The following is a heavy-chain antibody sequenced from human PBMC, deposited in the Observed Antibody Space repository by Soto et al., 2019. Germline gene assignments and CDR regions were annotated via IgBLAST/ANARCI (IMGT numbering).Heavy chain of an antibody. CDR3: AKGSVPFRDY. J-gene: IGHJ4*02. D-gene: IGHD3-10*01. CDR1: GFTLSSYA. V-gene: IGHV3-23*01. CDR2: ISGSGGST. Sequence: VGSLRLSCAASGFTLSSYAMRWVRQAPWKGLEGGSAISGSGGSTYYADAGKGRFTISRDNSKNTLYLQMNSLRAGDTAVYYCAKGSVPFRDYWGQGPLVTVCS.